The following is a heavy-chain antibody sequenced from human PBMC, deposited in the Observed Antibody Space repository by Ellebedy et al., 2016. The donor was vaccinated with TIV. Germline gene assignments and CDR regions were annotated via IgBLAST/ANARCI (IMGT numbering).Heavy chain of an antibody. CDR3: ARVTGDWYFDL. Sequence: SETLSLXXAVSGGSISSGGYSWSWIRQPPGKGLEWIGYIYHSGSTYNNPSLKSRVTISVDRSKNQFSLKLSSVTAADTAVYYCARVTGDWYFDLWGRGTLVTVSS. D-gene: IGHD3-10*01. CDR2: IYHSGST. J-gene: IGHJ2*01. CDR1: GGSISSGGYS. V-gene: IGHV4-30-2*01.